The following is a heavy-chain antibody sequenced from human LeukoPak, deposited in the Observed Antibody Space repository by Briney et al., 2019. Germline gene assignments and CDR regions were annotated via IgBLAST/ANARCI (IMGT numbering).Heavy chain of an antibody. D-gene: IGHD6-6*01. V-gene: IGHV3-21*01. Sequence: GGSLRLSCAASGFTFSSYSMNWVRQAPGKGLEWVSSISSSSSYIYYADSVKGRFTISRDNAKNSLYLRMNSLRAEDTAVYYCARDGQYSSSSRRSRYFDYWGQGTLVTVSS. CDR2: ISSSSSYI. J-gene: IGHJ4*02. CDR1: GFTFSSYS. CDR3: ARDGQYSSSSRRSRYFDY.